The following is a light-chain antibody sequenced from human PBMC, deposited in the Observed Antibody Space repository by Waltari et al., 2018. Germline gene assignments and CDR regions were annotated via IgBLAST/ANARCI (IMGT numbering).Light chain of an antibody. CDR2: DAS. CDR1: QSVSSY. V-gene: IGKV3-11*01. Sequence: EIVLTQSPATLSLSPGERATLSCRASQSVSSYLAWYQQKPGQAPRLLIYDASSMATGIPARFSGSGSGTDFTLTISSLEPEDFAVYYCQQRSNWPRTFGQGTKVEI. J-gene: IGKJ1*01. CDR3: QQRSNWPRT.